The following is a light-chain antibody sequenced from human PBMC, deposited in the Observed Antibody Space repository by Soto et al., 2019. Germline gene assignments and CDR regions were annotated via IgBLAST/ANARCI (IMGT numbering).Light chain of an antibody. CDR2: DAS. J-gene: IGKJ5*01. CDR1: QTISSW. V-gene: IGKV1-5*01. CDR3: QQSYNIPRT. Sequence: DLQMTQSPSTLSASLGERVTITCRASQTISSWLAWYQQKPGKAPTLLIYDASTLEHGVPPRFSGGGSGTDSTLTISSLQTEDFATYYCQQSYNIPRTFGQGTRLRL.